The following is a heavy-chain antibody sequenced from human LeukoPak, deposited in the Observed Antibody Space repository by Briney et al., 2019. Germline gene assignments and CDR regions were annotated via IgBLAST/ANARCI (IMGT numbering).Heavy chain of an antibody. J-gene: IGHJ4*02. Sequence: PGGSLRLSCAASGFTFDDYAMHWVRQAPGKGLEWASGISWNSGSIGYADSVKGRFTISRDNAKNSLYLQMNSLRAEDMALYYCAKARRGNWNDGPFDYWGQGTLVTVSS. CDR2: ISWNSGSI. V-gene: IGHV3-9*03. CDR1: GFTFDDYA. CDR3: AKARRGNWNDGPFDY. D-gene: IGHD1-1*01.